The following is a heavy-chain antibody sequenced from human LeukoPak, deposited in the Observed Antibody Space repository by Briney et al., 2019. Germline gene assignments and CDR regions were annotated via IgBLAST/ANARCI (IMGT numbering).Heavy chain of an antibody. D-gene: IGHD3-10*01. CDR1: GFTFSSYE. CDR3: ARRNSGRYGIDY. V-gene: IGHV3-48*03. Sequence: GGSLRLSCAASGFTFSSYEMNWVRQAPGKGLEWVSYISSSGSTIYYADSVKGRFTISRDNAKNSLYLQMNSLRAEDTAVYYCARRNSGRYGIDYWGQGTLVTVSS. J-gene: IGHJ4*02. CDR2: ISSSGSTI.